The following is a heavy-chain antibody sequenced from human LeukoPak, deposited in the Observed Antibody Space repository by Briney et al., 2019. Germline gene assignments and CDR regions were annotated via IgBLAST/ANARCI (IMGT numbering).Heavy chain of an antibody. CDR1: GGSISSYY. CDR3: ARDRHSSSWSRFDY. D-gene: IGHD6-13*01. Sequence: SETLSLTCTVSGGSISSYYWSWIRQPPGKGLEWIGYIYYSGSTNYNPSLKSRVTISVDTSKNQFSLKLSSVTAADTAVYYCARDRHSSSWSRFDYWGQETLVTVSS. J-gene: IGHJ4*02. CDR2: IYYSGST. V-gene: IGHV4-59*01.